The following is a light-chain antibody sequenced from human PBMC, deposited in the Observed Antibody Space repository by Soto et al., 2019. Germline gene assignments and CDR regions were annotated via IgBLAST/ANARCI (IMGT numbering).Light chain of an antibody. CDR1: QRVSSN. CDR2: GAS. V-gene: IGKV3-15*01. J-gene: IGKJ1*01. Sequence: EIVMTQSPATLSVSPGERATLSCRASQRVSSNLAWYQQKPGQAPRLLIYGASTRATGIPARFGGSGSGTEFTLNISSLQSEDFAVYYCQQYNNWPWTFGQGTKVEIQ. CDR3: QQYNNWPWT.